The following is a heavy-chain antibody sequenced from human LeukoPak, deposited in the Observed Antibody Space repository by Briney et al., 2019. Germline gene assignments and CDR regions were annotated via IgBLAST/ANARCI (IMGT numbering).Heavy chain of an antibody. J-gene: IGHJ4*02. D-gene: IGHD2-2*01. V-gene: IGHV1-2*06. Sequence: ASVKVSCKASGYTFTGYYMHWVRQAPGQGLEWMGRINPNSGGTNYAQKFQGRVTMTRDTSISTAYMELSSLRSEDTAVYYCARGPVVPAAIFGFDQGVIDYWGQGTLVTVSS. CDR3: ARGPVVPAAIFGFDQGVIDY. CDR1: GYTFTGYY. CDR2: INPNSGGT.